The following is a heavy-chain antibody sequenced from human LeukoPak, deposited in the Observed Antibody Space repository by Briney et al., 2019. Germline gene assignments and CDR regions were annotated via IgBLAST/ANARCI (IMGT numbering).Heavy chain of an antibody. CDR1: GYTFTGYY. J-gene: IGHJ4*02. D-gene: IGHD6-13*01. Sequence: ASVKVSCKASGYTFTGYYMHWVRQAPGQGLEWMGWINPNSGGTNYAQKFQGRVTMTRDTSIGTAYMELSRLRSDDTAVYYCASIGEIAAVGGSYWGQGTLVTVSS. CDR3: ASIGEIAAVGGSY. CDR2: INPNSGGT. V-gene: IGHV1-2*02.